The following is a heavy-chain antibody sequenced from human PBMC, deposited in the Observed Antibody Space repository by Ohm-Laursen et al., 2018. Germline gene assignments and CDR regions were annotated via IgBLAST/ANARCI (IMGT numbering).Heavy chain of an antibody. D-gene: IGHD3-3*01. J-gene: IGHJ4*02. CDR2: ISGSGGST. Sequence: SLRLSCAASGFTFSDYYMSWIRQAPGKGLEWVSAISGSGGSTYYADSVKGRFTISRDNSKNTLYLQMNSLRAEDTAVYYCAKDSPFLEWLLWGQGTLVTVSS. CDR3: AKDSPFLEWLL. V-gene: IGHV3-23*01. CDR1: GFTFSDYY.